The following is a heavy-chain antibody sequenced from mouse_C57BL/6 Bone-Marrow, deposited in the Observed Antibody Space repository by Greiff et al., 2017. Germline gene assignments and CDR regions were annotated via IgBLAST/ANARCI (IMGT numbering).Heavy chain of an antibody. CDR3: ARSFNWEFAY. CDR1: GYTFTSYT. D-gene: IGHD4-1*01. CDR2: SNPSSGYT. V-gene: IGHV1-4*01. J-gene: IGHJ3*01. Sequence: VQLQESGAELARPGASVKMSCKASGYTFTSYTMHWVKQRPGQGLEWIGYSNPSSGYTKYNQKFKDKATLTADKSSSTAYMQLSSLTSEDSAVYYCARSFNWEFAYWGQGTLVTVSA.